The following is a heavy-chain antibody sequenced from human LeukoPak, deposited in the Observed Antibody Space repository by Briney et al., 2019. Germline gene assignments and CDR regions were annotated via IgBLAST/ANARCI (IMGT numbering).Heavy chain of an antibody. V-gene: IGHV3-33*01. D-gene: IGHD6-13*01. Sequence: GRSLRLSCAGTGFTFSNFAMHWVRQAPGRGLQWVAVIWNDGSKTYYEDSVKGRFTISRDNSKNTVYLQMNSLRAEDTALYYCARGIAAAGNPNWFDPWGQGTLVTVSS. J-gene: IGHJ5*02. CDR1: GFTFSNFA. CDR2: IWNDGSKT. CDR3: ARGIAAAGNPNWFDP.